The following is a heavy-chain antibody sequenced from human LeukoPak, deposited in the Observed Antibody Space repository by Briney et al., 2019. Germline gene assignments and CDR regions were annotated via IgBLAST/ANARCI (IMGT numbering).Heavy chain of an antibody. D-gene: IGHD6-13*01. CDR3: AREGAIAAAAFDY. J-gene: IGHJ4*02. CDR2: IKQDGSEK. Sequence: GGSLRLSCAASGFTFSSYWMSWVRQAPGKGLEWVANIKQDGSEKYYVDSVKGRFTISRDNAKNSLYLQMNSLRAEDTAVYYCAREGAIAAAAFDYWGQGTLVTVSS. V-gene: IGHV3-7*01. CDR1: GFTFSSYW.